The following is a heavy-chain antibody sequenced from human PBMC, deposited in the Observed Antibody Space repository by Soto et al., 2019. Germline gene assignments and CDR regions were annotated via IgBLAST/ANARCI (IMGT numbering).Heavy chain of an antibody. D-gene: IGHD3-16*01. CDR1: GYTFNAYY. J-gene: IGHJ4*02. CDR3: ARXXXRDXXXXXXGGYDS. Sequence: QVRLVQSGAEVKKSGASVKVSCKASGYTFNAYYIHWMRQAPGQGLEWMGWINPDTGGTDYAQKLQGWVSLTRDTSITTAYMELASLKIDDTAVYYCARXXXRDXXXXXXGGYDSWGQGTLVTVS. V-gene: IGHV1-2*04. CDR2: INPDTGGT.